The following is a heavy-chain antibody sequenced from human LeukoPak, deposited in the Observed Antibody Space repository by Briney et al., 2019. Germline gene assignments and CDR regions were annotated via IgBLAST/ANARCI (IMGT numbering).Heavy chain of an antibody. D-gene: IGHD3-9*01. J-gene: IGHJ1*01. V-gene: IGHV3-23*01. Sequence: GGSLRLSCAASGFTFSSYAMSWVRQAPGKGLEWVSAISGSGGSTYYADSVKGRFTISRDNSKNTLYLQMNSLRAEDTAVYYCAKGGPYYDILTGYYPREYFQHWGQGTLVTVSS. CDR2: ISGSGGST. CDR3: AKGGPYYDILTGYYPREYFQH. CDR1: GFTFSSYA.